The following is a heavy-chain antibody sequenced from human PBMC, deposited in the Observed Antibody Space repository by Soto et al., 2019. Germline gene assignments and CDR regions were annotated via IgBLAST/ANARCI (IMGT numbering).Heavy chain of an antibody. J-gene: IGHJ4*02. V-gene: IGHV1-18*01. D-gene: IGHD6-19*01. CDR1: GYTFSSYG. Sequence: QVQLVQSEAEVKKPGASVKVSCKASGYTFSSYGISWVREAPGQGLEWKGWISGYSALTYYAQEFQGRVTMTTDTSTNTVYMELRSLRSDDTAVYYCAREWDNKSEHSSGWYDDFWGQGTLVTVSS. CDR3: AREWDNKSEHSSGWYDDF. CDR2: ISGYSALT.